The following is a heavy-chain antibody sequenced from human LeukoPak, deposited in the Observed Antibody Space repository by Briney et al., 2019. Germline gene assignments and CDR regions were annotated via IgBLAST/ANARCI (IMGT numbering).Heavy chain of an antibody. Sequence: KASETLSLTCTVSGYSISSGYYWGWIRQPPGKGLEWIGSIYHSGSTYYNPSLKSRVTISVDPSKNQFSLKLSSVTAADTAVYYCARLEGSSSSWYGGYWGQGTLVTVSS. CDR3: ARLEGSSSSWYGGY. CDR1: GYSISSGYY. V-gene: IGHV4-38-2*02. D-gene: IGHD6-13*01. CDR2: IYHSGST. J-gene: IGHJ4*02.